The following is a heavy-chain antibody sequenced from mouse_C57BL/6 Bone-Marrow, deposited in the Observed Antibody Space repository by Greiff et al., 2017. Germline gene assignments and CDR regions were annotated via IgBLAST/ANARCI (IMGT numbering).Heavy chain of an antibody. CDR1: GFTFSSYA. D-gene: IGHD1-1*01. CDR3: ARESNYGSSWGFAY. CDR2: ISDGGSYT. V-gene: IGHV5-4*01. Sequence: EVQLVESGGGLVKPGGSLKLSCAASGFTFSSYAMSWVRQTPEKRLEWVATISDGGSYTYYPDNVKGRFTISRDNAKNNLYLQMSHLKSEDTAMYDCARESNYGSSWGFAYWGQGTLVTVSA. J-gene: IGHJ3*01.